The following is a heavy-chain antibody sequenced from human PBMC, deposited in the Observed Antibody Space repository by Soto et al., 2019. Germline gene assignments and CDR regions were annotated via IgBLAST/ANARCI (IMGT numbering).Heavy chain of an antibody. CDR1: GFSLRTSEVG. J-gene: IGHJ4*02. V-gene: IGHV2-5*02. CDR3: AQRRGGSFFDY. CDR2: IYRDNDK. D-gene: IGHD2-15*01. Sequence: QITLKESGPTLVKPTQTLTLTCTFSGFSLRTSEVGVGWIRQPPVKALEWLAIIYRDNDKGYSPSLKSRLTITRDTAKTQVVLAMTNMDPVDQATYYCAQRRGGSFFDYWGQGALVTVSS.